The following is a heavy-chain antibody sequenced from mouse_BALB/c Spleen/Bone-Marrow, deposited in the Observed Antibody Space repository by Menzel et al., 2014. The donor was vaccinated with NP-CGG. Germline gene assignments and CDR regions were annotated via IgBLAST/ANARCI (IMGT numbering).Heavy chain of an antibody. V-gene: IGHV14-3*02. D-gene: IGHD2-14*01. Sequence: VHVKQSGAELVKPGASVKLSCTASAFNIKDTYMHWVKQRPEQGLEWIGRIDPANGNTKYDPKFQGKATITADTSSNTAYLQLSSLTSEDTAVYYCASYRYAWYFDVWGAGTTVTVSS. CDR3: ASYRYAWYFDV. CDR2: IDPANGNT. J-gene: IGHJ1*01. CDR1: AFNIKDTY.